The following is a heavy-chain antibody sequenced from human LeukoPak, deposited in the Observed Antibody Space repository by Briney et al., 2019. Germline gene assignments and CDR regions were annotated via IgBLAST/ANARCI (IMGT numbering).Heavy chain of an antibody. D-gene: IGHD3-22*01. CDR1: GFTFSSYA. V-gene: IGHV3-23*01. CDR2: ISSSGGST. Sequence: QPGGSLRLSCAASGFTFSSYAMSWVRQAPGKGLEWVSAISSSGGSTYYADSVKGRFTISRDNSKNTLYLQMNSLRAEDTAVYYCARSKYYYDSSGYLDYWGQGTLVTVSS. CDR3: ARSKYYYDSSGYLDY. J-gene: IGHJ4*02.